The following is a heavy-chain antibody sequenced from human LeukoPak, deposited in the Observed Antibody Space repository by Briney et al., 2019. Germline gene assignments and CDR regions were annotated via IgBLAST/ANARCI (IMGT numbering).Heavy chain of an antibody. V-gene: IGHV4-59*12. J-gene: IGHJ6*03. CDR3: ARAGSGNRGNMDV. CDR2: IYYSGST. CDR1: GGSISTYY. D-gene: IGHD3-3*01. Sequence: SETLSLTCTVSGGSISTYYWSWFRQPPGKGLEWIGYIYYSGSTNCNPSLKSRVTISVDPSKNQFSLKLNSVTAADTAVYYCARAGSGNRGNMDVWGKGTTVTVS.